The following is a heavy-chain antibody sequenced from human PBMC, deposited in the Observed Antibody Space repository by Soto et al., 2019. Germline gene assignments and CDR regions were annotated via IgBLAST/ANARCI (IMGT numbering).Heavy chain of an antibody. D-gene: IGHD6-19*01. CDR3: AKDAYSSGWPNSYYSGMDV. J-gene: IGHJ6*04. CDR1: GFTFSSYA. CDR2: ISGSGGST. V-gene: IGHV3-23*01. Sequence: GGSLIVSCAASGFTFSSYAMSWVRQAPGKGLEWVSAISGSGGSTYYADSVKGRFTISRDNSKNTLYLQMNSLRAEDTAVYYCAKDAYSSGWPNSYYSGMDVWGKGTTVTVST.